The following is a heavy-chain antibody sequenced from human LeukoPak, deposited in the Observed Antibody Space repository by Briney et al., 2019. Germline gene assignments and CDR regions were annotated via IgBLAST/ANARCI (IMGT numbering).Heavy chain of an antibody. J-gene: IGHJ6*03. CDR1: GFTFSDYY. D-gene: IGHD4-11*01. CDR3: ARRTTVTTFLYYYYYMDV. V-gene: IGHV3-11*04. Sequence: GGSLRLSCAASGFTFSDYYMSWIRQAPGKGLEWVSYISSSGSTIYYADSVKGRFTISRDNAKNSLYLQMNSLRAEDTAVYYCARRTTVTTFLYYYYYMDVWGKGTTVTVSS. CDR2: ISSSGSTI.